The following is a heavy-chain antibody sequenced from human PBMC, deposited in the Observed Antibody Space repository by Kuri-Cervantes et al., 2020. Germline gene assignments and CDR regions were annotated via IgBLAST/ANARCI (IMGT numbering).Heavy chain of an antibody. CDR3: AREPAAYYYDSSGYYPPTQNWFDP. J-gene: IGHJ5*02. CDR1: GYTFTSYG. CDR2: ISAYNGNT. V-gene: IGHV1-18*01. D-gene: IGHD3-22*01. Sequence: ASVKVSCKASGYTFTSYGISWVRQAPGQGLEWMGWISAYNGNTNYAQKLQGRVTMTTDTSTSTAYMELRSLRSDDTAVYYCAREPAAYYYDSSGYYPPTQNWFDPWGQGTLVTVSS.